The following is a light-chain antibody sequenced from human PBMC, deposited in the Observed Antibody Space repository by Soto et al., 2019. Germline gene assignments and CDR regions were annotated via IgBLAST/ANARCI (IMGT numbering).Light chain of an antibody. Sequence: EIVVSLSPATLSVSQGERATLSCRASQSVSSNLAWYQQKPGQAPRLLIYGASTRATGIPARFSGSGSGTEFTLTISSLQSEDFAVYYCQQYYDLPITFGQGTRLEI. CDR2: GAS. CDR3: QQYYDLPIT. CDR1: QSVSSN. J-gene: IGKJ5*01. V-gene: IGKV3-15*01.